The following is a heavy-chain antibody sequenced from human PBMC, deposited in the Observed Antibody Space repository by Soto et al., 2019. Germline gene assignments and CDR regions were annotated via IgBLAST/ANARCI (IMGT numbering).Heavy chain of an antibody. V-gene: IGHV4-39*07. CDR2: IYYTGST. J-gene: IGHJ6*02. D-gene: IGHD4-4*01. CDR3: ARADSNYGWDYYYYGMDV. CDR1: GGSISSSSYY. Sequence: PSETLSLTCIVSGGSISSSSYYWGWIRQPPGKGLEWIGSIYYTGSTSYNPSLKSRVTISVDTSKNQFSLKLSSVTAADTAVYYCARADSNYGWDYYYYGMDVWGQGTTVTVSS.